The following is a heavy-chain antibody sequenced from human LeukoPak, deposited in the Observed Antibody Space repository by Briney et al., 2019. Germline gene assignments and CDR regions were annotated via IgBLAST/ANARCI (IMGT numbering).Heavy chain of an antibody. CDR3: AKDHPIAAAGTGPDFDY. CDR2: ISGSGGST. CDR1: GFTFSSYA. V-gene: IGHV3-23*01. J-gene: IGHJ4*02. D-gene: IGHD6-13*01. Sequence: PGGSLRLSCAASGFTFSSYAMGWVRQAPGKGLEWVSAISGSGGSTYYADSVKGRFTISRDNSKNTLYLQMNSLRAEDTAVYYCAKDHPIAAAGTGPDFDYWGQGTLVTVSS.